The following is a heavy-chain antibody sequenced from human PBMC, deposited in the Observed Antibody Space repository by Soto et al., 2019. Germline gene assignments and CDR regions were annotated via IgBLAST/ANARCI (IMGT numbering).Heavy chain of an antibody. V-gene: IGHV1-18*01. Sequence: QVQMVQSGAEVKKPGASVKVSSKASGYNFITYGVTWVQQAPGQALECMGWISPNNGNTDYAQKFKDRFTISTDTSTTTVYMDLKSLTSDDTAEYYSARSPRLPPRGFDPRGQGTLVTVSS. CDR1: GYNFITYG. CDR3: ARSPRLPPRGFDP. J-gene: IGHJ5*02. CDR2: ISPNNGNT.